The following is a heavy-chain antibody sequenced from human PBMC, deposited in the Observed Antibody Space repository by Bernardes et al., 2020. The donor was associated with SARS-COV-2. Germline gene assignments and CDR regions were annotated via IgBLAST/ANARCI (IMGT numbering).Heavy chain of an antibody. CDR3: ASRYYYGPGVYYPFDH. V-gene: IGHV4-31*01. D-gene: IGHD3-10*01. CDR1: GCAINNGGFF. J-gene: IGHJ4*02. CDR2: IDYSGNT. Sequence: SETLSLTCTVSGCAINNGGFFWNWLRQLPGKGLEWIAYIDYSGNTHYNPSLKSLVMISVDTSKNQLSLKLSSVTAADTAVYYCASRYYYGPGVYYPFDHWGQGALVTVSS.